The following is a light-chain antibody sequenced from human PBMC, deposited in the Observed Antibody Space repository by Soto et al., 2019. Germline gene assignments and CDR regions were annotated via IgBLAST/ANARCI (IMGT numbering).Light chain of an antibody. CDR2: DVS. V-gene: IGLV2-11*01. Sequence: QSVLTQPRSVSGSPGQSVTISCTGTSSDVGGYNYVSWYQQHPGKAPKLMIYDVSKRPSGVPGRFSGSKSGNTASLTISGLQAEDEADYYCCSYAGSSYVFGTGTKLTVL. CDR1: SSDVGGYNY. CDR3: CSYAGSSYV. J-gene: IGLJ1*01.